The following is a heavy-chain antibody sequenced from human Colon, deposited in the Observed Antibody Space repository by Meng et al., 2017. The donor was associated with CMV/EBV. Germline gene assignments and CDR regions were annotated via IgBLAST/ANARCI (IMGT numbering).Heavy chain of an antibody. CDR2: INEDGRTT. CDR1: GFSVSSHW. V-gene: IGHV3-74*01. J-gene: IGHJ4*02. D-gene: IGHD3-10*01. CDR3: ARDFGGPYDY. Sequence: EVPVEESGGGLVQPGGSLRLSCAASGFSVSSHWMHWVRQAPGKGLVWVSRINEDGRTTNYAGPVRGRFTISRDSAKNTLYLQMNSLRAEDTAVYYCARDFGGPYDYWGQGTLVTVSS.